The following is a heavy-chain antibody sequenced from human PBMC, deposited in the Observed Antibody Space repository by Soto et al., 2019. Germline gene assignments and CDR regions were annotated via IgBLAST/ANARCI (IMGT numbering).Heavy chain of an antibody. J-gene: IGHJ5*02. CDR3: TTGTWIQLWMPDL. V-gene: IGHV4-59*12. D-gene: IGHD5-18*01. CDR2: IYYSGST. Sequence: SETLSLTCTVSGGSISSYYWSWIRQPPGKGLEWIGYIYYSGSTNYNPSLKSRVTISVDTSKNQFSLYLQMNSLNTEDTAVYYCTTGTWIQLWMPDLWGLGTLVTVSS. CDR1: GGSISSYY.